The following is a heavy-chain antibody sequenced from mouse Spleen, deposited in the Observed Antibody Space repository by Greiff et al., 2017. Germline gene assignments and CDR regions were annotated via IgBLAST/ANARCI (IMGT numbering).Heavy chain of an antibody. D-gene: IGHD1-1*01. CDR1: GFSLTSYG. CDR2: IWSGGST. J-gene: IGHJ4*01. CDR3: ARNLLRAMDY. V-gene: IGHV2-2*01. Sequence: QVQLQQSGPGLVQPSQSLSITCTVSGFSLTSYGVHWVRQSPGKGLEWLGVIWSGGSTDYNAAFISRLSISKDNSKSQVFLKMNSLQTDDTAMYYCARNLLRAMDYWGQGTSVTVSS.